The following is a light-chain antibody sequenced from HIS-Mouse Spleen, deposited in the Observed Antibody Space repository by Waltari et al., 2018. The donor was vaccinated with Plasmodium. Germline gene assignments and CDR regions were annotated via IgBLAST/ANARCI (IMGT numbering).Light chain of an antibody. CDR2: DDS. J-gene: IGLJ2*01. V-gene: IGLV3-21*03. CDR1: HIGRKS. CDR3: QVWDSSSDHPDVV. Sequence: SYVLPQPPSVSVAPGKTARITCGGNHIGRKSVHWYQQKPGQAPVLVVYDDSDRPSGIPERFSGSNSGNTATLTISRVEAGDEADYYCQVWDSSSDHPDVVFGGGTKLTVL.